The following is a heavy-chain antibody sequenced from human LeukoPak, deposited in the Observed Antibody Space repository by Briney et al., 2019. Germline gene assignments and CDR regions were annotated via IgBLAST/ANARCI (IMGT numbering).Heavy chain of an antibody. J-gene: IGHJ3*02. D-gene: IGHD3-22*01. CDR1: AFAFSNHA. CDR3: AKHRSGYPFSASDI. Sequence: GGSLRLSCTASAFAFSNHAMSWVRQAPGKGLEWVSSISISGGTTYYADSVKGRFTISRENSKSTLYLQMNSLRAEDTAVYYCAKHRSGYPFSASDIWGQGTMVTVSS. CDR2: ISISGGTT. V-gene: IGHV3-23*01.